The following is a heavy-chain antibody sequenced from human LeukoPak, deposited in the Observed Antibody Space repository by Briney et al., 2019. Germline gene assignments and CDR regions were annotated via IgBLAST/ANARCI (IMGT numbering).Heavy chain of an antibody. Sequence: ASAKVSCKVSGYTLTELSMHWVRQAPGKGLEWMGGFDPEDGETIYAQKFQGRVTMTEDTSTDTAYMELSSLRSEDTAVYYCATGFELDDAFDIWGQGTMVTVSS. CDR3: ATGFELDDAFDI. CDR2: FDPEDGET. V-gene: IGHV1-24*01. J-gene: IGHJ3*02. D-gene: IGHD3/OR15-3a*01. CDR1: GYTLTELS.